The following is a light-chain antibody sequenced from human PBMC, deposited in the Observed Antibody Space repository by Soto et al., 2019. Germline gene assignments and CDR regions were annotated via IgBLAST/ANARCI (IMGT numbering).Light chain of an antibody. J-gene: IGKJ2*01. V-gene: IGKV2-28*01. CDR2: LAS. CDR1: QSLLHRNGYSS. Sequence: DIVMTKSPLSLPVSPGEPASISCRSSQSLLHRNGYSSLDWYLQKPGQSPRLLIYLASTRASGVPDKFSASGSGTVFTLKISRVEAEDVGIYYCMQALQTPYSFGQGTKLEI. CDR3: MQALQTPYS.